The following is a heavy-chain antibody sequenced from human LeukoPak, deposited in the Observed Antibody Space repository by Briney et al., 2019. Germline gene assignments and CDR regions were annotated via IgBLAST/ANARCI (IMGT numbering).Heavy chain of an antibody. V-gene: IGHV1-2*02. J-gene: IGHJ3*01. D-gene: IGHD2-21*01. CDR3: ARIGAHYDSDGEYYSHGFDE. CDR1: GYTFTDYY. CDR2: VNPHSGTT. Sequence: ASVKVSCKTSGYTFTDYYIHWVRQAPGQGLEWMGWVNPHSGTTTYAQKFQGRVSMTTDTSINTVHVEMSRLRLDDTALYFCARIGAHYDSDGEYYSHGFDEWAQGTMVTVSS.